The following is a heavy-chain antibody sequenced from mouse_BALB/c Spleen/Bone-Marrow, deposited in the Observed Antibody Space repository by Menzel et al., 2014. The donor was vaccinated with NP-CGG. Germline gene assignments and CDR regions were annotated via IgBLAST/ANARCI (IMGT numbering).Heavy chain of an antibody. CDR1: GYAFSTYW. D-gene: IGHD3-1*01. J-gene: IGHJ2*01. CDR3: ARVGFSFDY. CDR2: IYPGDGDT. V-gene: IGHV1-80*01. Sequence: VQLHQSGAELVRPGSSVKISCKASGYAFSTYWMNWVKQRPGQGLEWIGQIYPGDGDTNYNGKFKGKATLTADRSSSPASMQLSSLTAEDSAVYFCARVGFSFDYWGQGTTLTVSS.